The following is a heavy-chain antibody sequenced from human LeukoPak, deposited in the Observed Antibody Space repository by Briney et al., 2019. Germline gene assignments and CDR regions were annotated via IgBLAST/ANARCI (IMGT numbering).Heavy chain of an antibody. Sequence: GASVKVSCKASGYTFTSFYMHWVRQAPGQGLEWMGIINLSGGSTSYAQKFQGRVTMTRDTSTSTVYMELSSLRSEDTAVYYCARSPTSADDIVVVPAAFWFDPWGQGTLVTVSS. CDR2: INLSGGST. J-gene: IGHJ5*02. D-gene: IGHD2-2*01. CDR3: ARSPTSADDIVVVPAAFWFDP. CDR1: GYTFTSFY. V-gene: IGHV1-46*01.